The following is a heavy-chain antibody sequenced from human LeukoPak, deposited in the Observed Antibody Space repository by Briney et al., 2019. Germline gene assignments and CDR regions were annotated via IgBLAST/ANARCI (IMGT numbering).Heavy chain of an antibody. CDR2: IIPILGIA. J-gene: IGHJ4*02. CDR1: GGTFSSYA. D-gene: IGHD3-16*01. CDR3: ARDLGADYGDY. Sequence: ASVKVSCKASGGTFSSYAISWVRQAPGQGLEWMGRIIPILGIANYAQKFQGRVTITADKSTSTAYMELSSLRSEDTAVYYCARDLGADYGDYWGQGTLVTVSS. V-gene: IGHV1-69*04.